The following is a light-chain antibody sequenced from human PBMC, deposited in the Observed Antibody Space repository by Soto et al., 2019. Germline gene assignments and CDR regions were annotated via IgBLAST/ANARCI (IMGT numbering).Light chain of an antibody. CDR1: QSVSTY. V-gene: IGKV3-11*01. CDR2: DAS. CDR3: HQRSNWPLT. Sequence: EIVLTQSPATLSLSPGERATLSCRASQSVSTYLAWYQQKPGQAPRLLIYDASSRATDIPARFSGSGSGTDFTLTISSLEPEDFATYYCHQRSNWPLTFGGGTKVEIK. J-gene: IGKJ4*01.